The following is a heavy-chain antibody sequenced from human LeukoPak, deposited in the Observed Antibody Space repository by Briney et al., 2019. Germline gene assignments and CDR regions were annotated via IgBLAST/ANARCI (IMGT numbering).Heavy chain of an antibody. J-gene: IGHJ4*02. Sequence: PGKSLRLSCAASGFTFSGYPIHWVRQAPGKGLEWVAVISYDGSNKYYADSVKGRFTISRDNAKNTLYLQMDSLRAEDTAIYYCAKIPSATESFDYWGQGTLVTVSS. V-gene: IGHV3-30-3*02. CDR3: AKIPSATESFDY. CDR1: GFTFSGYP. CDR2: ISYDGSNK. D-gene: IGHD5-12*01.